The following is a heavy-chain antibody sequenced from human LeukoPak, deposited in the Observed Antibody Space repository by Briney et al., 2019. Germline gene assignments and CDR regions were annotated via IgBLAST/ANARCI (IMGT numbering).Heavy chain of an antibody. Sequence: ASVKVSCKASGYTFTGYYMHWVRQAPGQGLEWMGWINPNSGGTNYAQKFQGRVTMTRDTSISAAYMELSRLRSDDTAVYYCARISGYQPATVTRYYYYYYYMDVWGKGTTVTISS. CDR2: INPNSGGT. V-gene: IGHV1-2*02. J-gene: IGHJ6*03. CDR1: GYTFTGYY. D-gene: IGHD2-2*01. CDR3: ARISGYQPATVTRYYYYYYYMDV.